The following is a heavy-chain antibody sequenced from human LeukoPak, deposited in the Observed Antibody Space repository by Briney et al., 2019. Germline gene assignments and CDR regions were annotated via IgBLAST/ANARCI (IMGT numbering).Heavy chain of an antibody. V-gene: IGHV4-4*09. CDR3: ARQHPRDGYNYYYYYYMDV. D-gene: IGHD5-24*01. Sequence: SETLSLTCTVSGGSISSYYWSWIRQPPGKGLEWIGYIYTSGSTNYNPSLKSRVTISVDTPKNQFSLKLSSVTAADTAVYYCARQHPRDGYNYYYYYYMDVWGKGTTVTVSS. J-gene: IGHJ6*03. CDR2: IYTSGST. CDR1: GGSISSYY.